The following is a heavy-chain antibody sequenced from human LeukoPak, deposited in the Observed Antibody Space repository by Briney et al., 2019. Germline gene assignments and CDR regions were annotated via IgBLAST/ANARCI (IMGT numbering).Heavy chain of an antibody. J-gene: IGHJ4*02. CDR1: GFTVSSNY. CDR2: IYSGANT. D-gene: IGHD1-7*01. Sequence: GGSLRLSCAASGFTVSSNYMSWVRQAPGKGLEWVSVIYSGANTYYADSVKGRFTISRDNSKNTLYLQMNSLRAEDTAVYYCARGNWNYPFDYWGQGNLVTVSS. V-gene: IGHV3-53*01. CDR3: ARGNWNYPFDY.